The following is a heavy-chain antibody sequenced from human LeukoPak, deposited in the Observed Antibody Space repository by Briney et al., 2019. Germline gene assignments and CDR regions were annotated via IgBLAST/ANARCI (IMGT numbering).Heavy chain of an antibody. CDR3: ARVRDYDFWSGSDAFDI. CDR2: INHSGST. J-gene: IGHJ3*02. CDR1: GGSFSGYY. V-gene: IGHV4-34*01. D-gene: IGHD3-3*01. Sequence: TTSETLSLTCAVYGGSFSGYYWSWIRQPPGKGLEWIGEINHSGSTNYNPSLKSRVTISVDTSKNQFSLKLSSVTAADTAVYYCARVRDYDFWSGSDAFDIWGQGTMVTVSS.